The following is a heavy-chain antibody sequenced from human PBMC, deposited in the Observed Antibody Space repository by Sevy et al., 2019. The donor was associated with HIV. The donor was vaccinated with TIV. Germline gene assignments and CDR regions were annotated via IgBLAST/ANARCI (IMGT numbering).Heavy chain of an antibody. CDR3: ARAGYSYASDWFDP. V-gene: IGHV3-11*01. D-gene: IGHD5-18*01. J-gene: IGHJ5*02. CDR1: GFTFSDYY. CDR2: ISSSGSTI. Sequence: GGSLRLSCAASGFTFSDYYMSWIRQAPGKGLEWVSYISSSGSTIYYADSVKGRFTISRDNAKNSLYLQMNSLRAEDTAVHYCARAGYSYASDWFDPWGQGTLVTVSS.